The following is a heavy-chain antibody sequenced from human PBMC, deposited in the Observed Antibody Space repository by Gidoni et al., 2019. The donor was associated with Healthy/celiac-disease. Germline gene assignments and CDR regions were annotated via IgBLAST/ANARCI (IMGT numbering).Heavy chain of an antibody. CDR1: GYTFTSYY. CDR3: ARGSYCGGDCYLYYFDY. V-gene: IGHV1-46*03. J-gene: IGHJ4*02. Sequence: QVQLVQSGAEVKKPGASVKVSCKASGYTFTSYYMHWVRQAPGQGLEWMGIINPSGGSTSYAQKFQGRVTMTRDTSTSTVYMELSSLRSEDTAVYYCARGSYCGGDCYLYYFDYWGQGTLVTVSS. D-gene: IGHD2-21*01. CDR2: INPSGGST.